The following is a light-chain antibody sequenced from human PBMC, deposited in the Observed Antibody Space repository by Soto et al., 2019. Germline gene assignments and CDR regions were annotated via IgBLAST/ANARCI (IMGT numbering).Light chain of an antibody. V-gene: IGKV1-39*01. CDR3: QQSYSTPRA. J-gene: IGKJ2*01. CDR2: AAS. CDR1: QSLSSY. Sequence: DIQMTQSPSSLSASVGDRVTITCRARQSLSSYLNWYQQKPGKASKLLIYAASSLQSGVPSMFSARGAGTDFTLTISSLQPEDFATYYCQQSYSTPRAFGQGTKLEIK.